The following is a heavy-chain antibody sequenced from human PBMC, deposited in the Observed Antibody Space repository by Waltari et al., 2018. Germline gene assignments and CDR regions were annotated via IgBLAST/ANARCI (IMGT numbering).Heavy chain of an antibody. CDR3: ARDARLGGSDY. D-gene: IGHD3-16*01. Sequence: QVQLKESGPGLVKPSQTLSLTCSVSGDSISSGGYYWSWIRQRPGKGLEWMGYIHSSGNSYYNPSLESRLTISLDTSDNQFSLRVSAVTAADTAVYYCARDARLGGSDYWGQGTLVTVSS. V-gene: IGHV4-31*03. CDR2: IHSSGNS. J-gene: IGHJ4*02. CDR1: GDSISSGGYY.